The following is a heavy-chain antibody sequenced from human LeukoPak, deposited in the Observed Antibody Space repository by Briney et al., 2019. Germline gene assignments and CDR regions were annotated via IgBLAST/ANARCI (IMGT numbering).Heavy chain of an antibody. V-gene: IGHV4-34*01. J-gene: IGHJ4*02. D-gene: IGHD2-15*01. CDR2: INDSGNT. CDR1: GGSLRDHY. Sequence: KPSETLSLTCAVSGGSLRDHYWSWIRQVPGKGLEWIGEINDSGNTNYNPSLEGRVTLSVDPSKNQSSLKMRSVTAADTSIYYCARPYCSRGSCYRDFDYWGQGTLVTVSS. CDR3: ARPYCSRGSCYRDFDY.